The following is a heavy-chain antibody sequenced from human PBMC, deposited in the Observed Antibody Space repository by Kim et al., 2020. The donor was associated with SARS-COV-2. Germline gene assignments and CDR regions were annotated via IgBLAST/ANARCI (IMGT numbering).Heavy chain of an antibody. CDR3: AKVTVVRGVIDYYYGMDV. Sequence: GRFTISRDNSKNTLYLQMNSLRAEDTAVYYCAKVTVVRGVIDYYYGMDVWGQGTTVTVSS. J-gene: IGHJ6*02. V-gene: IGHV3-23*01. D-gene: IGHD3-10*01.